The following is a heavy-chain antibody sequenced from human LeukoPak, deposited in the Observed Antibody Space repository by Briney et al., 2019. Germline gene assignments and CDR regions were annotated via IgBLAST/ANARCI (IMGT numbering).Heavy chain of an antibody. CDR3: AREERPIAVAANYLDY. CDR1: GYTFTSYG. V-gene: IGHV1-18*01. Sequence: ASVKVSCKASGYTFTSYGISWVRQAPGQGLEWMGWISAYNGNTNYAQKFQGRVTMTTDTSTSTAYMELRSLRSDDTAVYYCAREERPIAVAANYLDYLGQGTLVTVPS. CDR2: ISAYNGNT. D-gene: IGHD6-19*01. J-gene: IGHJ4*02.